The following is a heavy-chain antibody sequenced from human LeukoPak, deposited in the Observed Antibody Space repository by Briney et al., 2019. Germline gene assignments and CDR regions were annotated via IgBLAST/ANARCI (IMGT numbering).Heavy chain of an antibody. D-gene: IGHD3-22*01. CDR2: ISSSGSTI. V-gene: IGHV3-11*01. J-gene: IGHJ4*02. CDR1: Y. Sequence: YWGWIRQAPGKGLEWVSYISSSGSTIYYADSVKGRFTISRDNAKNSLYLQMNSLRAEDTAVYYCARVVSGGYFYWGQGTLVTVSS. CDR3: ARVVSGGYFY.